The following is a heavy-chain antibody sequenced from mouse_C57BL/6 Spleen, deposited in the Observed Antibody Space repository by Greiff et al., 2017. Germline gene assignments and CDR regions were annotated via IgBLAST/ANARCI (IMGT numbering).Heavy chain of an antibody. Sequence: QVQLKQPGAELVRPGTSVKLSCKASGYTFTSYWMHWVKQRPGQGLEWIGVIDPSDSYTNYNQKFKGKATLTVDTSSSTAYMQLSSLTSEDSAVYYCARSGYDYDGGCAYWGQGTLVTVSA. J-gene: IGHJ3*01. V-gene: IGHV1-59*01. CDR3: ARSGYDYDGGCAY. D-gene: IGHD2-4*01. CDR1: GYTFTSYW. CDR2: IDPSDSYT.